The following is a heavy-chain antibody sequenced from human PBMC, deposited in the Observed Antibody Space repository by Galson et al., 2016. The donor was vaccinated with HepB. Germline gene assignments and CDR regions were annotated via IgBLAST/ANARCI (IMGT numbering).Heavy chain of an antibody. CDR3: ALGTGIGWYGAD. CDR2: IHTGGST. J-gene: IGHJ4*02. V-gene: IGHV3-53*01. Sequence: SLRLSCAASGFTVSSKYMSRVRQAAGKGLEWVSVIHTGGSTYYADSVKGRFTISRDNSKNTLYLQMNSLRAEDTAVYYCALGTGIGWYGADWGQGTLVTVSS. D-gene: IGHD6-19*01. CDR1: GFTVSSKY.